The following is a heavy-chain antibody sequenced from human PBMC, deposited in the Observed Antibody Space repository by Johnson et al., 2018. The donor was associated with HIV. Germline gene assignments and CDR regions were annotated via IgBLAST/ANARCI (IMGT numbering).Heavy chain of an antibody. CDR1: GFTFSRYW. V-gene: IGHV3-7*03. D-gene: IGHD1-26*01. CDR3: ARVWSGSYYSNAFDI. CDR2: INRDGSEK. J-gene: IGHJ3*02. Sequence: VHLVESGGGLVQPGGSLRLSCGVSGFTFSRYWMSWVRQAPGKGLEWVANINRDGSEKYYVDSVKGRFTISRDDAKNSLYLQMNSLRAEDTALYYCARVWSGSYYSNAFDIWGHGTTVTVSS.